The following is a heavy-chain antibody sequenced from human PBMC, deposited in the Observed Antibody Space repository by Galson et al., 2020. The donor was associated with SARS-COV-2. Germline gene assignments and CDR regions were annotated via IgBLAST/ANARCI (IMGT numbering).Heavy chain of an antibody. D-gene: IGHD2-15*01. CDR1: GYTLTELS. V-gene: IGHV1-24*01. CDR3: ATCPPHCSGGSCYQVGH. Sequence: ASVKVSCKVSGYTLTELSMHWVRQAPGKGLEWMGGFDPEDGETIYAQKFQGRVTMTEDTSTDTAYMELSSLRSEDTAVYYCATCPPHCSGGSCYQVGHWGKCTLVTVS. CDR2: FDPEDGET. J-gene: IGHJ1*01.